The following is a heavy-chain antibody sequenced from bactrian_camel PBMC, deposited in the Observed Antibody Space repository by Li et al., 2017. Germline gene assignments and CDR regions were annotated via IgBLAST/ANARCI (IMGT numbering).Heavy chain of an antibody. CDR3: VVDKDPCSTGTVLDTTVVSALGH. V-gene: IGHV3S40*01. CDR2: HYTGTAAK. J-gene: IGHJ6*01. CDR1: LYIYSSYC. Sequence: VQLVESGGESVQAGGSLRLSCEISLYIYSSYCMGWFRQAPGKERAAVAAHYTGTAAKYIADSVKGRFDISRDNAKNTVYLQMNNLKPEDTGMYYCVVDKDPCSTGTVLDTTVVSALGHWGQGTQVTVS. D-gene: IGHD6*01.